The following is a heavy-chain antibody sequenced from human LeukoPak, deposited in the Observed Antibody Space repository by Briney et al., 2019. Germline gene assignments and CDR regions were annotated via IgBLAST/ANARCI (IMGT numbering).Heavy chain of an antibody. J-gene: IGHJ3*02. Sequence: SVKVSCKASGFTFTSSAVQWVRQAGGQRLEWIGWIVVGSDNTNYAQKLQERVTITRNMSTSTAYMELSSLRSEDTAVYYCAADGGYDYDSLGAFDIWGQGTMVTVSS. CDR3: AADGGYDYDSLGAFDI. D-gene: IGHD3-22*01. V-gene: IGHV1-58*01. CDR2: IVVGSDNT. CDR1: GFTFTSSA.